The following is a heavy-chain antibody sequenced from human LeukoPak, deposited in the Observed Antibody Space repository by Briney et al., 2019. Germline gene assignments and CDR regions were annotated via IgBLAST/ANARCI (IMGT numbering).Heavy chain of an antibody. Sequence: GASVKVSCKASGYTFTGYYMHWVRQAPGQGLEWMGWINPNSGGTNYAQKFQGRVTMTRDTSISTAYMELSRLRSDDTAVYYCARINYDFWSGYLGDFRYWGQGTLVTVSS. CDR2: INPNSGGT. V-gene: IGHV1-2*02. D-gene: IGHD3-3*01. CDR3: ARINYDFWSGYLGDFRY. J-gene: IGHJ4*02. CDR1: GYTFTGYY.